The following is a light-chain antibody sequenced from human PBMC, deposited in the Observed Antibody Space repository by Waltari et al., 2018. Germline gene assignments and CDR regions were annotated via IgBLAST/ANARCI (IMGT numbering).Light chain of an antibody. CDR1: QSVFHSSNNKTY. CDR3: QQYYSPPLT. CDR2: WAS. V-gene: IGKV4-1*01. J-gene: IGKJ1*01. Sequence: DIVMTQSPDSLAVSLGERATIHFKSSQSVFHSSNNKTYLGWYQQKSGQPPKLLIYWASTREPGVPDRFSGSGSVTNFTLTITSLQAEDVALYYCQQYYSPPLTFGQGTKVEIK.